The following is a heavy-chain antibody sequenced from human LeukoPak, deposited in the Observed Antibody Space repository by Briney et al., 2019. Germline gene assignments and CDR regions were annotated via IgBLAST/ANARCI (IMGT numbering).Heavy chain of an antibody. Sequence: GGSLRLSCAASGFTFSSYSMNWVRQAPGKGLEWVSYISSSSSTIYYADSVKGRFTISRDNAKNSLYLQMNSLRDEDTAVYYCASQSYYDILPGYWPQVDYWGQGTLVTVSS. J-gene: IGHJ4*02. D-gene: IGHD3-9*01. V-gene: IGHV3-48*02. CDR2: ISSSSSTI. CDR1: GFTFSSYS. CDR3: ASQSYYDILPGYWPQVDY.